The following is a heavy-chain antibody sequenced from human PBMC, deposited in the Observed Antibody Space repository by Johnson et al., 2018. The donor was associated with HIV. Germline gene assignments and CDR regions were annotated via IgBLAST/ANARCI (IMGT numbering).Heavy chain of an antibody. V-gene: IGHV3-7*05. Sequence: VQLVESGGGLVQPGGSLRLSCAASGFTFRNYWMSWVRQAPGKGLEWVANIKQDGSEKYYVDSVKGRFTISRDNAKDSLYLQIDSLRAEDTAMYYCARDGVYSSPWDAVDIWGQGTMVTVSS. D-gene: IGHD6-13*01. CDR1: GFTFRNYW. J-gene: IGHJ3*02. CDR3: ARDGVYSSPWDAVDI. CDR2: IKQDGSEK.